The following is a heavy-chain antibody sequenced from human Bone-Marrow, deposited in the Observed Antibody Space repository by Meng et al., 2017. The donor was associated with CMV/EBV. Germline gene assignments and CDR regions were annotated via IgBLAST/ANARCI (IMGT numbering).Heavy chain of an antibody. CDR1: GYSFTSYW. Sequence: GESLKISCKGSGYSFTSYWIGWVRQMPGKGLEWMGIIYPGDSDTRYSPSFQGQVTISADKSISTAYLQWSSLRAEDTAVYYCARSVRFLEWLLDYWGQGTLVTVSS. CDR2: IYPGDSDT. V-gene: IGHV5-51*01. J-gene: IGHJ4*02. CDR3: ARSVRFLEWLLDY. D-gene: IGHD3-3*01.